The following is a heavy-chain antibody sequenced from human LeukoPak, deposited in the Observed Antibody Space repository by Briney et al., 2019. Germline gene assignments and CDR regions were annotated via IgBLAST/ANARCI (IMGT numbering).Heavy chain of an antibody. J-gene: IGHJ4*02. CDR1: GFTFSSYS. Sequence: PGGSLRLSCAASGFTFSSYSMNWVRQAPGKGLEWVSSISSSSSYIYYADSVKGRFTISRDNAKNSLYLQMNSLRAEDTAVYYCAKDPESVHSGSYGYWGQGTLVTVSS. CDR3: AKDPESVHSGSYGY. V-gene: IGHV3-21*04. CDR2: ISSSSSYI. D-gene: IGHD1-26*01.